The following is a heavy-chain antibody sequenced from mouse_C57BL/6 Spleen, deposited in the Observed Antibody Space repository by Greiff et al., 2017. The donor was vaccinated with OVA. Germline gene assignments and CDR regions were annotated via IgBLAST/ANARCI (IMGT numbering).Heavy chain of an antibody. CDR1: GYTFTSYW. CDR2: IDPSDSET. D-gene: IGHD2-3*01. J-gene: IGHJ2*01. V-gene: IGHV1-52*01. CDR3: ARDDGYFFDY. Sequence: QVQLQQSGAELVRPGSPVKLSCKASGYTFTSYWMHWVKQRPIQGLEWIGNIDPSDSETHYNQKFKDKATLTVDKSSSTAYMQLSSLTSEDSAVYYCARDDGYFFDYWGQGTTLTVSS.